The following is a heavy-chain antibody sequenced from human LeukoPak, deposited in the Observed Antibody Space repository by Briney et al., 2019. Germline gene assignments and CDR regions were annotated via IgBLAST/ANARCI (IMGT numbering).Heavy chain of an antibody. V-gene: IGHV3-13*01. J-gene: IGHJ4*02. D-gene: IGHD6-13*01. CDR3: ARGGPFVAAAGSPLDY. Sequence: GGSLRLSCAASGFTFSSYDMHWVRQATGKGLEWVSAIGTAGDTYYPGSVKGRFTISRENAKNSLYLQMNSLRAGDTAVYYCARGGPFVAAAGSPLDYWGQGTLVTVSS. CDR1: GFTFSSYD. CDR2: IGTAGDT.